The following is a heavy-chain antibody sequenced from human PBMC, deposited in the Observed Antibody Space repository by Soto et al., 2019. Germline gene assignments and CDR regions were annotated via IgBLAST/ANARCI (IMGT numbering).Heavy chain of an antibody. CDR2: ISYDGSNK. V-gene: IGHV3-30-3*01. CDR3: ARDDGGSRWYVHSSYYYGMDG. J-gene: IGHJ6*02. D-gene: IGHD6-13*01. CDR1: GFTFSSYA. Sequence: QVQLVESGGGVVQPGRSLRLSCAASGFTFSSYAMHWVRQAPGKGLEWVAVISYDGSNKYYADSVKGRFTISRDNSKNPLYLQMNSLRAEDTAVYYCARDDGGSRWYVHSSYYYGMDGWGQGTTVTVSS.